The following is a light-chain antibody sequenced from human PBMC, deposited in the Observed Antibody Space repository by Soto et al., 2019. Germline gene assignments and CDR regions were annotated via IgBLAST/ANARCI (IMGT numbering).Light chain of an antibody. CDR2: DVS. CDR1: SRVVGGYNY. Sequence: QSVLTQPASVSASPGQSIAISCTGTSRVVGGYNYVSWYQQHPGKAPKLMIYDVSNRPSGVSNRFSGSKSGNTASLTISGLQAEDEADYYCSSYTSSTTYVFGTGTKVTVL. CDR3: SSYTSSTTYV. J-gene: IGLJ1*01. V-gene: IGLV2-14*01.